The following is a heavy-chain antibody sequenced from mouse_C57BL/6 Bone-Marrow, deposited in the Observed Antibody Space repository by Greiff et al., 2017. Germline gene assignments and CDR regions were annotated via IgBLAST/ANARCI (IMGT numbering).Heavy chain of an antibody. Sequence: VQLQESGAELARPGASVKLSCKASGYTFTSYGISWVKQSTGQGLEWIGEIYPRSGYTYYNEKFKGKATLTADKSSSTAYMELRSLTSEDSAVYFCARGSTVTVFAYWCQGTLVTVSA. CDR2: IYPRSGYT. D-gene: IGHD1-1*01. J-gene: IGHJ3*01. CDR3: ARGSTVTVFAY. CDR1: GYTFTSYG. V-gene: IGHV1-81*01.